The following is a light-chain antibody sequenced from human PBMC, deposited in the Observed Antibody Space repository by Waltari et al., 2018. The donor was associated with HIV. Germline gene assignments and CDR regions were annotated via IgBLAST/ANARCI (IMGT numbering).Light chain of an antibody. CDR2: EVT. Sequence: QSALTQPPSAYGSPGQSVTISCTGTSSDVGGYNFVSWYQQHPGKAPKLMIFEVTKRPSGVPARFSVSKSGNTASLTVSVLQADDEADDYCSSYAGSNNLVFGGGTKLTVL. J-gene: IGLJ2*01. CDR3: SSYAGSNNLV. V-gene: IGLV2-8*01. CDR1: SSDVGGYNF.